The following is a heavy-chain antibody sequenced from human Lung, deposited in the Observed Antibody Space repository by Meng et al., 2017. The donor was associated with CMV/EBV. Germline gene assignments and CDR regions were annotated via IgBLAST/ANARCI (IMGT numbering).Heavy chain of an antibody. V-gene: IGHV3-48*03. CDR2: ISSSGSTI. CDR1: GFTFSSYE. D-gene: IGHD4-11*01. CDR3: ARDRTVTTSLYYYYYGMDV. Sequence: GESXKISCAASGFTFSSYEMNWVRQAPGKGLEWVSYISSSGSTIYYADSVKGRFTISRDNAKNSLYLQMNSLRAEDTAVYYCARDRTVTTSLYYYYYGMDVWXQKTTVTVSS. J-gene: IGHJ6*01.